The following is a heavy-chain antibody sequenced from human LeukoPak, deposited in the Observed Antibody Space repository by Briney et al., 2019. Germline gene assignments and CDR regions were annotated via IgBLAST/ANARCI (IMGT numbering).Heavy chain of an antibody. J-gene: IGHJ4*02. CDR2: IIPIFGTA. D-gene: IGHD5-18*01. Sequence: SVKVSCKASGGTFSSYAISWVRQAPGQGLEWMGGIIPIFGTANYAQKFQGRVTITADESTSTAYMELSSLRSEDTAVYYCASGIPHHRDTAMVFDYWGQGTMVTVSS. CDR1: GGTFSSYA. CDR3: ASGIPHHRDTAMVFDY. V-gene: IGHV1-69*01.